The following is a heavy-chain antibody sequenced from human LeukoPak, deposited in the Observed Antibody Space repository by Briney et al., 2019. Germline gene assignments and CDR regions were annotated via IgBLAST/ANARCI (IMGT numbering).Heavy chain of an antibody. D-gene: IGHD6-19*01. V-gene: IGHV3-21*01. CDR2: ISSSSSYI. CDR1: GFTFSSYS. Sequence: GGSLRLSCAASGFTFSSYSMNWVRQAPGKVLEWVSSISSSSSYIYYADSVKGRFTISRANAKHSLYLQMNSLRAEDTAVYYCARDRISQWLTPLGYWGQGTLVTVSS. CDR3: ARDRISQWLTPLGY. J-gene: IGHJ4*02.